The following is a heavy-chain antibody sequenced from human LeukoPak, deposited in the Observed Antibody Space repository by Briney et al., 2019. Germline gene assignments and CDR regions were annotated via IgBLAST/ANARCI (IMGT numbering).Heavy chain of an antibody. CDR1: GFTFKDYG. J-gene: IGHJ6*02. D-gene: IGHD1-26*01. CDR3: AKHMRATNTYSFFGLDV. Sequence: GGSLRLSRAATGFTFKDYGMHWVRQPPGKGLEWVSSINWNGGGTDYADSVKGRFTISRDNANNSLYLQLSSLRPEDTALYYCAKHMRATNTYSFFGLDVWGQGTTVTVSS. V-gene: IGHV3-9*01. CDR2: INWNGGGT.